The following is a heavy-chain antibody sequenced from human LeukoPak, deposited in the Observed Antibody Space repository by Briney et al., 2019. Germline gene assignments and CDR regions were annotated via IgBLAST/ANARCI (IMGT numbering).Heavy chain of an antibody. V-gene: IGHV1-69*05. Sequence: ASVKVSCKALGGIFRTYAITWLRQAPGQGLEWIGGVIPFFGSPNYAQKFQGRVTITTGESTTTTYMELSSLRSDDTAVYYCARSSTLVATGDYWGQGTLVSISS. J-gene: IGHJ4*02. CDR2: VIPFFGSP. D-gene: IGHD2-8*02. CDR3: ARSSTLVATGDY. CDR1: GGIFRTYA.